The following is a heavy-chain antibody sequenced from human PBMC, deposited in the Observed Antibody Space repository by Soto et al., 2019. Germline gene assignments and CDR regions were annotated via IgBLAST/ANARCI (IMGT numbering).Heavy chain of an antibody. CDR2: IWYDGSNK. CDR3: ARDPVLEGQDAFAI. Sequence: QVQLVESGGGVVQPGRSLRLSCAASGFTFSSYGMHWVRQAPGKGLEWVAVIWYDGSNKYYADSVKGRFTISRDNSKNTLYLQMNSLRAEDTAVYYCARDPVLEGQDAFAIWGQGTMVTVSS. J-gene: IGHJ3*02. D-gene: IGHD2-2*01. CDR1: GFTFSSYG. V-gene: IGHV3-33*01.